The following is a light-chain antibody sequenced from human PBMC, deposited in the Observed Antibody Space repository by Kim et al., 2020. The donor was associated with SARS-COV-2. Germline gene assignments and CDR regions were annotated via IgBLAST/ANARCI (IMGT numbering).Light chain of an antibody. CDR3: MQGTHWPFT. V-gene: IGKV2-30*01. Sequence: TASISCRSSQSLVYSDRNIYLNWFHQRPGQSPRRLIYKVSNRDSGGPDRFSGSGSGTDVTLQISRVEAEDVGVYYCMQGTHWPFTFGPGTKVDIK. CDR1: QSLVYSDRNIY. J-gene: IGKJ3*01. CDR2: KVS.